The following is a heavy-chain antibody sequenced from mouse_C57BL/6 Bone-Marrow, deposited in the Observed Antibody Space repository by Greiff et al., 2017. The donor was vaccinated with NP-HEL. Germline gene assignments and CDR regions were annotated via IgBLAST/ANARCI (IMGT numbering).Heavy chain of an antibody. V-gene: IGHV1-62-2*01. CDR1: GYTFTEYT. CDR3: ARHEGGYYYGSRGIWFAY. Sequence: QVQLKQSGAELVKPGASVKLSCKASGYTFTEYTIHWVKQRSGQGLEWIGWFYPGSGSIKYNAKFKDKATLTADKSSSTVYMELSRLTSEDSAVYFCARHEGGYYYGSRGIWFAYWGQGTLVTVSA. J-gene: IGHJ3*01. D-gene: IGHD1-1*01. CDR2: FYPGSGSI.